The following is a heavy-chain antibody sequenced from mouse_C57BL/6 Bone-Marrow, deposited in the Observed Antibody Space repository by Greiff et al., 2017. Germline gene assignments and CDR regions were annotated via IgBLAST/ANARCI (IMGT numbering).Heavy chain of an antibody. CDR3: ARLGDGDLRFAY. Sequence: VQLQQPGAELVRPGSSVKLSCKASGYTFTSYWMHWVNQRPIQGLEWIGNIDPSDSETHYNQKFKNKATLTVDKSSSTAYMQFSSLTSEDSAVYYCARLGDGDLRFAYWGQGTMVTVSA. D-gene: IGHD2-13*01. J-gene: IGHJ3*01. V-gene: IGHV1-52*01. CDR1: GYTFTSYW. CDR2: IDPSDSET.